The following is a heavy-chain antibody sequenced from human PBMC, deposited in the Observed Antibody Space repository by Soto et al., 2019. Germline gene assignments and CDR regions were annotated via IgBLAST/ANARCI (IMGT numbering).Heavy chain of an antibody. Sequence: PGGSLRLSCAASGFTFSSYSMNWVRQAPGKGLEWVSSISSSSSYIYYADSVKGRFTISRDNAKNSLYLQMNSQRAEDTAVYYCARESGKQQLVFWFDPWGQGTQVTVSS. CDR2: ISSSSSYI. CDR3: ARESGKQQLVFWFDP. CDR1: GFTFSSYS. J-gene: IGHJ5*02. V-gene: IGHV3-21*01. D-gene: IGHD6-13*01.